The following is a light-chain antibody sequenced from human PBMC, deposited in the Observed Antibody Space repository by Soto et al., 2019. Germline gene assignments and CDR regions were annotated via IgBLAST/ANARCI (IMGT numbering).Light chain of an antibody. CDR3: QHYNSYSEA. Sequence: DVQMTQSPSAMSASIGDRVTITCRASQEISHFLAWYQQKPGNAPKLLIYKASTLKSGVPSRFSGSGSGTEFTLTISSLQPDDFATYYCQHYNSYSEAFGQGTKVDIK. J-gene: IGKJ1*01. CDR1: QEISHF. V-gene: IGKV1-5*03. CDR2: KAS.